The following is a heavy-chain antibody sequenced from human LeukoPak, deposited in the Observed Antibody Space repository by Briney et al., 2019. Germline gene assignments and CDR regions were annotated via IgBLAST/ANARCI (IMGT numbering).Heavy chain of an antibody. CDR2: ISAYNGNT. CDR1: GYTFTSYG. V-gene: IGHV1-18*01. D-gene: IGHD2-2*01. J-gene: IGHJ4*02. CDR3: ARVDCSSTSCYRPDGY. Sequence: GASVKVSCKASGYTFTSYGISWVRQAPGQGLEWMGWISAYNGNTNYAQKLQGRVTMTTDTSTSTAYMELRSLRSDDTAVYYCARVDCSSTSCYRPDGYWGQGTLVTVSS.